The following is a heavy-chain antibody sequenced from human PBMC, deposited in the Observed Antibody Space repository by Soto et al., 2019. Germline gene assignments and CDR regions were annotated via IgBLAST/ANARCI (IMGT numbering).Heavy chain of an antibody. J-gene: IGHJ4*02. CDR3: ARNLGNSPPDY. CDR1: GFSLSARGVG. D-gene: IGHD1-1*01. CDR2: IYLDDDK. V-gene: IGHV2-5*02. Sequence: SGPTLVNPTATLTLTCNYSGFSLSARGVGVGWIRQSPGKALESLALIYLDDDKRYSPSVKSRVTIARDTSKNQLLLILTDMDTVDSATYYCARNLGNSPPDYWGQGTLVTVSS.